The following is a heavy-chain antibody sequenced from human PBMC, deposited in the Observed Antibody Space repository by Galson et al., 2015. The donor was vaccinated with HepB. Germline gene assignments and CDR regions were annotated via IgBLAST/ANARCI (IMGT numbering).Heavy chain of an antibody. D-gene: IGHD6-13*01. CDR3: ARDLGRSWFRRGYFGY. CDR2: INAGNGNT. J-gene: IGHJ4*02. Sequence: SVKVSCKASGYTFTSYAMHWVRQAPGQRLEWMGWINAGNGNTKYSQKFQGRVTITRDTSASTAYMELSSLRSEDTAVYYCARDLGRSWFRRGYFGYWGQGTLVTVSS. V-gene: IGHV1-3*01. CDR1: GYTFTSYA.